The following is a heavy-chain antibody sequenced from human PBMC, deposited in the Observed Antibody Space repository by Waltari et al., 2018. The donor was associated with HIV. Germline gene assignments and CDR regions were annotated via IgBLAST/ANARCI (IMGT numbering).Heavy chain of an antibody. CDR1: GFRVSSTS. V-gene: IGHV3-53*01. Sequence: EVQLVESGGGLLQPGGSLRLSCAASGFRVSSTSMSWVRPAPGKGLELVSVIYSGGSTYYADSVKGRFTISRDNSKNTLYLQMNSLRAEDTAVYYCARGFGCGGDCYYFDYWGQGTLVTVSS. CDR3: ARGFGCGGDCYYFDY. J-gene: IGHJ4*02. D-gene: IGHD2-21*02. CDR2: IYSGGST.